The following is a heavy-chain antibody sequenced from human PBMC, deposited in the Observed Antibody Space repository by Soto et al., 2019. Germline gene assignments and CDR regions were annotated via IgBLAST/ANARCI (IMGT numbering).Heavy chain of an antibody. V-gene: IGHV1-18*01. CDR1: GYSFATSG. J-gene: IGHJ4*02. CDR3: ARAGHYYDSSGYAN. CDR2: ISAYNGNT. Sequence: VKVSCTASGYSFATSGISWVRQAPGQGLEWMGWISAYNGNTNYEQKLQDRVTMTTDTSTSTAYLELRSLRSDDTAVYYCARAGHYYDSSGYANWGQGTLVTVSS. D-gene: IGHD3-22*01.